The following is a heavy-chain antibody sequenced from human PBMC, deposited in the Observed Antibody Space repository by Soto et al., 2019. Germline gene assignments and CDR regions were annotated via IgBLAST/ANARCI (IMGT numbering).Heavy chain of an antibody. CDR3: ARDLWGYCGTDCYPLDV. J-gene: IGHJ6*02. V-gene: IGHV4-59*01. CDR2: MYNTGST. D-gene: IGHD2-21*02. Sequence: SETLSLTCTVSGRYIGGDYWSWIRQSPGKGLEWIGYMYNTGSTVYNPSFKSRVTISVDTSKNQFSLKLNSVTAADTAVYYCARDLWGYCGTDCYPLDVWGQGTTVTVS. CDR1: GRYIGGDY.